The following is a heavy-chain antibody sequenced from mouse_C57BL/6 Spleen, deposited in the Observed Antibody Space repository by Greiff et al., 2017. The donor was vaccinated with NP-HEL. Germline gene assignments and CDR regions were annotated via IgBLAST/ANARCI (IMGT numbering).Heavy chain of an antibody. D-gene: IGHD2-1*01. CDR2: LWWNDDK. CDR3: AQIPYGIYAMDY. J-gene: IGHJ4*01. V-gene: IGHV8-5*01. CDR1: GFSLSTSNMG. Sequence: QVTLKVSGPGILQPSQTLSLTCSFSGFSLSTSNMGVGWIRQPSGKGLEWLAHLWWNDDKYYNPYLKSQLTISKDTSNNQVLLKITSVDTADTATYYCAQIPYGIYAMDYWGQGTSVTVSS.